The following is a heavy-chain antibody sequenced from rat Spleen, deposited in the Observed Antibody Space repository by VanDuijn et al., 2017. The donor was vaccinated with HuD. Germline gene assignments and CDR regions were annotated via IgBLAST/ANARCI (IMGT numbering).Heavy chain of an antibody. CDR2: ISTGGGNT. V-gene: IGHV5-25*01. CDR1: GFTFSNYH. J-gene: IGHJ2*01. CDR3: ARRHFGYTDYFDY. D-gene: IGHD1-4*01. Sequence: EVQLVESDGGLVQPGRSMKLSCAASGFTFSNYHMAWVRQAPTKGLEWVASISTGGGNTYYRDSVKGRLTISRDNAKSTLYLQMDSLRSEDTATYYCARRHFGYTDYFDYWGQGVMVTVSS.